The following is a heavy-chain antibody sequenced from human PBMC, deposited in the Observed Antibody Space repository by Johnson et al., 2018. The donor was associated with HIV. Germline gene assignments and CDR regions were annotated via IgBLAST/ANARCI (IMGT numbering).Heavy chain of an antibody. Sequence: MQLVESGGALIKPGGSLRLSCAASNFTFKDYYMNWIRQAPGKGLEWVGRIKSKTDGGTTDYAAPVKGRFTISRDDSKNTLYLQMNSLKTEDTAVYYCTTGTGTTTLYAFDIWGQGTMVTVSS. CDR1: NFTFKDYY. V-gene: IGHV3-15*02. D-gene: IGHD1-7*01. CDR2: IKSKTDGGTT. CDR3: TTGTGTTTLYAFDI. J-gene: IGHJ3*02.